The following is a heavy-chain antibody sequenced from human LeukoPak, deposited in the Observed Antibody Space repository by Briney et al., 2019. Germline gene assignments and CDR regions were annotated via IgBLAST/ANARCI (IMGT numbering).Heavy chain of an antibody. Sequence: SETLSLTCTVSGGSISSGSYYWSWIRQPAGKGLEWIGRIYTSGSTNYNPSLKSRVTISVDTSKNQFSLKLSSVTAADTAVYYCARGYCTGTSSYKGYWGQGTLVTVSS. V-gene: IGHV4-61*02. CDR3: ARGYCTGTSSYKGY. J-gene: IGHJ4*02. D-gene: IGHD2-2*02. CDR1: GGSISSGSYY. CDR2: IYTSGST.